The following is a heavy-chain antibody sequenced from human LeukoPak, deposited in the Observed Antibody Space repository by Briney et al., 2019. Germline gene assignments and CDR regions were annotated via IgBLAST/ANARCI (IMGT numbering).Heavy chain of an antibody. V-gene: IGHV3-9*01. CDR2: ISWKSGSI. CDR1: GFTLDDYA. CDR3: AKDTRAVAGGCFDY. J-gene: IGHJ4*02. D-gene: IGHD6-19*01. Sequence: GRSLRLSCAASGFTLDDYAMHWARQAPGKGLEWVSGISWKSGSIGYADSVKGRFTISRDNAKNSLYLQMNSLGAEDTALYYCAKDTRAVAGGCFDYWGQGTLVTVSS.